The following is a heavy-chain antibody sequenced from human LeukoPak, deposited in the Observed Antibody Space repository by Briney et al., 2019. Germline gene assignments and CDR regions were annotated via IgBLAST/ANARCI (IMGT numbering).Heavy chain of an antibody. CDR3: ASGGLLWFGELSGFDY. CDR2: IYYSGST. V-gene: IGHV4-39*07. CDR1: GGSISSSSYY. D-gene: IGHD3-10*01. Sequence: SETLSLTCTVSGGSISSSSYYWGWIRQPPGKGLEWIGSIYYSGSTYYNPSLKSRVTISVDTSKNQFSLKLSSVTAADTAVYYCASGGLLWFGELSGFDYWGQGTLVTVSS. J-gene: IGHJ4*02.